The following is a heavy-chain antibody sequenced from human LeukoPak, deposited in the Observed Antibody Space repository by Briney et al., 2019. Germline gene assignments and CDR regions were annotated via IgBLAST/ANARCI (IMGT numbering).Heavy chain of an antibody. D-gene: IGHD5-18*01. CDR2: LYSGGTI. CDR3: ARVGHTRGYSYGWKWFDP. J-gene: IGHJ5*02. V-gene: IGHV3-53*01. CDR1: GFSVSSNY. Sequence: GGSLRLSCAASGFSVSSNYVSWVRQAPGKGLEWVSVLYSGGTIYYADSVKGRFTISRDNPKNSLFLQMNSLRAEDTAVYYCARVGHTRGYSYGWKWFDPWGQGTLVTVSS.